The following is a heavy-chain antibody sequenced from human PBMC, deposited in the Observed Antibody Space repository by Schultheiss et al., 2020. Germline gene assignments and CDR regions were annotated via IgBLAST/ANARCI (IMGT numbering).Heavy chain of an antibody. J-gene: IGHJ2*01. CDR3: ARRLYDYVWGSYRAAGGYFDL. D-gene: IGHD3-16*02. Sequence: SQTLSLTCAVYGGSFSGYYWSWIRHPPGKGLEWIGEINHSGSTNYNPSLKSRVTISVDTSKIQFSLKLSSVTAADTAVYYCARRLYDYVWGSYRAAGGYFDLWGRGTLVTVSS. CDR2: INHSGST. CDR1: GGSFSGYY. V-gene: IGHV4-34*01.